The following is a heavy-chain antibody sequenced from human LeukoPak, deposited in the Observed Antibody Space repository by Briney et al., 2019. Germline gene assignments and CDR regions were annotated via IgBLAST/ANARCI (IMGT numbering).Heavy chain of an antibody. V-gene: IGHV4-59*08. CDR3: ASRVAAAGHYYFDY. Sequence: NPSETLSLTCAVYGGSFSGYYWSWIRQPPGKGLEWIGYIYYSGSTNYNPSLKSRVTISVDTSKNQFSLKLSSVTAADTAVYYCASRVAAAGHYYFDYWGQGTLVTVSS. CDR2: IYYSGST. J-gene: IGHJ4*02. D-gene: IGHD6-13*01. CDR1: GGSFSGYY.